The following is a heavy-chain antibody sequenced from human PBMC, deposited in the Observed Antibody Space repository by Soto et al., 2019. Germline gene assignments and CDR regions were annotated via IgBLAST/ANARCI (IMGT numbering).Heavy chain of an antibody. CDR3: ANAPACIAVFDY. V-gene: IGHV3-30*18. CDR2: ISYDGSNK. Sequence: QVRLVESGGGVVQPGTSLRLSCAASGFTFSSYNMHWVRQAPGKGLEWVAIISYDGSNKNYADSVKGRFTISRDNSKNTLYLQMNSLRPEDTAVFYCANAPACIAVFDYWGQGTLVTVSS. J-gene: IGHJ4*02. CDR1: GFTFSSYN. D-gene: IGHD6-19*01.